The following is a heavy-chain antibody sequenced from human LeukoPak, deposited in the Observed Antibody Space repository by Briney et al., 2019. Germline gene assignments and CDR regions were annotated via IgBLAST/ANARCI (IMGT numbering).Heavy chain of an antibody. V-gene: IGHV3-33*01. Sequence: GGSLRLSCAASGFTFSSYGMHWVRQAPGKGLEWVAVIWYDGSNKYYADSVKGRFTISRDNSKNTLYLQMNSLRAEDTAVYYSARELLPLHFDYWGQGTLVTVSS. CDR1: GFTFSSYG. CDR3: ARELLPLHFDY. CDR2: IWYDGSNK. D-gene: IGHD3-10*01. J-gene: IGHJ4*02.